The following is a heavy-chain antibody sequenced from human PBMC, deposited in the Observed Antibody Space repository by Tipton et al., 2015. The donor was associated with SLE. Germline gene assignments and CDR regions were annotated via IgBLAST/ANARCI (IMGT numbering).Heavy chain of an antibody. CDR1: GASFSIPGYY. CDR2: IYYTGST. D-gene: IGHD6-19*01. CDR3: ATHPRSHSSGWSYYFDY. V-gene: IGHV4-61*08. J-gene: IGHJ4*01. Sequence: TLSLTCTVSGASFSIPGYYWSWIRQHPGKGLEFIGYIYYTGSTNYNPSLKSRVTISVDTSKNQFSLRLSSVTAADTAVYYCATHPRSHSSGWSYYFDYWGQGALVTVSS.